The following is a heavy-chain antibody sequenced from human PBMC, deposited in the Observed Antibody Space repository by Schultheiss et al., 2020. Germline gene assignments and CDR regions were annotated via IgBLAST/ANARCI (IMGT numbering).Heavy chain of an antibody. CDR3: ARLNANCTRTSCYYYFDY. CDR1: GYSFTNFW. CDR2: IDPTDSYT. J-gene: IGHJ4*02. V-gene: IGHV5-10-1*01. Sequence: GASLKISCKGSGYSFTNFWISWVRQMPGKGLEWMGRIDPTDSYTNYSPSFQGHVTLSTDKSISTAYLQWTSLRASDTAMYYCARLNANCTRTSCYYYFDYWGKGALVTVAA. D-gene: IGHD2-2*01.